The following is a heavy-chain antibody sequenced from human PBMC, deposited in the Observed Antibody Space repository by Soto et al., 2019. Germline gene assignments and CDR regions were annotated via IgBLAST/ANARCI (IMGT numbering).Heavy chain of an antibody. V-gene: IGHV1-18*01. J-gene: IGHJ6*02. D-gene: IGHD3-16*01. CDR2: ISPYTGNT. Sequence: QVQLVQSGDEVKKPGASVKVSCKASGYIFVNYGIAWVRQAPGQGLEWMGWISPYTGNTHSARKVQGRLTMTTDTSTSTAYMDLGSLTSADTAVYYCVMVDNYVTPTPQDVWGQGTPVTVSS. CDR3: VMVDNYVTPTPQDV. CDR1: GYIFVNYG.